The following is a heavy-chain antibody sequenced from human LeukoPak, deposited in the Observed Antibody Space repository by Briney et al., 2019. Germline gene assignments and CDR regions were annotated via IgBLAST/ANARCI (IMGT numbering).Heavy chain of an antibody. CDR2: IYHSGST. CDR1: GYSISSGYY. CDR3: ARQMYGLLYPDF. J-gene: IGHJ4*02. Sequence: PSETMSLTCAVSGYSISSGYYWGWIRQPPGKGLEWIGSIYHSGSTYYNPSLKSRVTISVDTSKNQFSLKLSSVTAADTAVYYCARQMYGLLYPDFWGQGTLVAVSS. V-gene: IGHV4-38-2*01. D-gene: IGHD2-8*01.